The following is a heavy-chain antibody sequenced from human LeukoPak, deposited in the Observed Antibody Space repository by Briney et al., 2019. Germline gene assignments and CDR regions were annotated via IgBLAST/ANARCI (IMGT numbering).Heavy chain of an antibody. CDR3: APRSPNYYGSGSYNGMDV. D-gene: IGHD3-10*01. V-gene: IGHV3-30-3*01. Sequence: GGSLRLSCAASGFTFSGYTIHWVRQAPGKGLEWVAVMSNDGSIKKYANSVKGRFTISRDNSKNTLYLQMNSLRAEDTAVYYCAPRSPNYYGSGSYNGMDVWGQGTTVTVSS. CDR1: GFTFSGYT. J-gene: IGHJ6*02. CDR2: MSNDGSIK.